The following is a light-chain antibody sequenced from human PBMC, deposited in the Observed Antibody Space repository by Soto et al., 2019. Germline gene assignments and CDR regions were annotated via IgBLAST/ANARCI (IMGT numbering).Light chain of an antibody. Sequence: EIVMTQSPATLSVSPGERATLSCRASQSVSSNLVWYQQKPGQAPRLLIYGASTRATGIPARFSGSGSGTEFTLTISSLQSEDFAVYYCQQYLYRLTFGAGTKVDIK. V-gene: IGKV3-15*01. CDR2: GAS. J-gene: IGKJ4*01. CDR3: QQYLYRLT. CDR1: QSVSSN.